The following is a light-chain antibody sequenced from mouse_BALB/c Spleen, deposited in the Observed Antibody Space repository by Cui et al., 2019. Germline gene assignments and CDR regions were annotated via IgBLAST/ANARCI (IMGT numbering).Light chain of an antibody. J-gene: IGKJ4*01. Sequence: DMVMTQSPSSLSVSAGEKVTMSCKSSQSLLNSGNQKNYLAWYQQKPGQPPQLLIYGASTRESGVPDRFTGSGSGTDFTLAISSVQAEDLAVYYCQNDHSYPFTFGAGTKLEIK. V-gene: IGKV8-28*01. CDR1: QSLLNSGNQKNY. CDR3: QNDHSYPFT. CDR2: GAS.